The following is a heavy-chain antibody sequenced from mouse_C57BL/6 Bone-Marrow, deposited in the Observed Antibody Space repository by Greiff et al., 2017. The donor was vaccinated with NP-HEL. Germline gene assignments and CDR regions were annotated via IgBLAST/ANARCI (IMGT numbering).Heavy chain of an antibody. CDR3: ARDAPSYGGFAY. V-gene: IGHV7-1*01. CDR1: GFTFSDFY. J-gene: IGHJ3*01. Sequence: EVKVVESGGGLVQSGRSLRLSCATSGFTFSDFYMEWVRQAPGKGLEWIAASRNKANDYTTEYSASVKGRFIVSRDTSQSILYLQMNALRAEDTAIYYCARDAPSYGGFAYWGQGTLVTVSA. CDR2: SRNKANDYTT. D-gene: IGHD1-1*02.